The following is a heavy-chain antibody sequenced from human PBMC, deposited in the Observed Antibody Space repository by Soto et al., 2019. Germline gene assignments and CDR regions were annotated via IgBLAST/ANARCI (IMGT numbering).Heavy chain of an antibody. CDR1: GGSLSSGSFS. Sequence: QLRLQGSGSGLVKPSQTLSLTCTVSGGSLSSGSFSWGWIRQPPGKGLEWIGYLNYSGNTYYNPLLRRRATTSREMSTNRFPLKLGLVTAADAADYCCARGGGSTDYVANCYCDYWGRGSLVTVSS. D-gene: IGHD4-17*01. J-gene: IGHJ4*02. CDR2: LNYSGNT. CDR3: ARGGGSTDYVANCYCDY. V-gene: IGHV4-30-2*01.